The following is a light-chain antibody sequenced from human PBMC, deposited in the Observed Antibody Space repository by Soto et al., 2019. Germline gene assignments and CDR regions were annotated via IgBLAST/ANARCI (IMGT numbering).Light chain of an antibody. J-gene: IGKJ4*01. CDR3: QQSHTPLT. CDR2: AAS. Sequence: DIQMTQSPSSLSASVGDRVTITCRASQNNIKYVNWYQQKPGRAPKLLIYAASTLQSGVASRFSGSGSETEFTLAISSLQPEDSATYYCQQSHTPLTFGGGTKVEIK. CDR1: QNNIKY. V-gene: IGKV1-39*01.